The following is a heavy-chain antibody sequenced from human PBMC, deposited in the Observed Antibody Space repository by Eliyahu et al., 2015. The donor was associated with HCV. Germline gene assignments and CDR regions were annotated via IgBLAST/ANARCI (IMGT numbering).Heavy chain of an antibody. Sequence: EGLLVESGGGLVQPGRSLRLSCLASXFTXDDHVXXXLRXAXAREGXGVVSGLHMIDGSVGYADSVKGRFTVSRDKAKKSVYLEMNSLRVDDTGLYYCIKDITPGGADVWGQGTTVTVSS. D-gene: IGHD1-14*01. CDR2: LHMIDGSV. CDR1: XFTXDDHV. J-gene: IGHJ6*02. CDR3: IKDITPGGADV. V-gene: IGHV3-9*01.